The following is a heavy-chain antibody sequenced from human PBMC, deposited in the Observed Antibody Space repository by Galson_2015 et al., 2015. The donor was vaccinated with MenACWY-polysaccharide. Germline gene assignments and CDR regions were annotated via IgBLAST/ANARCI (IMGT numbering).Heavy chain of an antibody. CDR1: GDSTRSGGYY. J-gene: IGHJ4*02. CDR2: IHYRGST. V-gene: IGHV4-31*03. Sequence: TLSLTCIVSGDSTRSGGYYWSWIRQHPGKGLEWMGYIHYRGSTSYNPSLKSRLLISGDASNGQFSLKLSSVTAVDTAVYYCARYNIAAGDFDYWGQGALVTVSS. D-gene: IGHD6-25*01. CDR3: ARYNIAAGDFDY.